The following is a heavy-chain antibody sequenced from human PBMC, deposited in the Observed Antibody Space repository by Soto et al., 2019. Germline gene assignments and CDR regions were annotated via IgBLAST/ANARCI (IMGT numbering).Heavy chain of an antibody. V-gene: IGHV3-23*01. CDR2: ISGGASTT. J-gene: IGHJ6*02. CDR1: GFTFGDYA. Sequence: GSLRLSCAGSGFTFGDYAMNWVRQAPGKGLEWVAGISGGASTTYYADSVKGRFSIARDNSANTLSLQMHSLRAEDTAIYYCAKIKPLQFGRFYYCAMDVWGQGTAVTVSS. CDR3: AKIKPLQFGRFYYCAMDV. D-gene: IGHD2-15*01.